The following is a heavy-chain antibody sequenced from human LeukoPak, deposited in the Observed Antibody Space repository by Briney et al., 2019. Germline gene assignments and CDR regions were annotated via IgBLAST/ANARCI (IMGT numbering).Heavy chain of an antibody. J-gene: IGHJ4*02. CDR2: ISWNSGSI. CDR3: AKDLAAAGTEALDY. CDR1: GFTFDDNA. D-gene: IGHD6-13*01. Sequence: GGSLRLSCAASGFTFDDNAMHWVRQAPGKGLEWVSGISWNSGSIGYADTVKGRFTISRDNAKNSLYLQMNSLRAEDMALYYCAKDLAAAGTEALDYWGQGTLVTVSS. V-gene: IGHV3-9*03.